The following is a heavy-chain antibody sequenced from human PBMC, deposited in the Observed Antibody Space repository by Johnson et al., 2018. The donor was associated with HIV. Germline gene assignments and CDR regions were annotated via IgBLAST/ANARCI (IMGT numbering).Heavy chain of an antibody. J-gene: IGHJ3*02. V-gene: IGHV3-15*01. CDR1: GFSFSNTW. CDR3: TTGDCSGGSCHAFDI. CDR2: IKRKSDGGTT. Sequence: VQLVESGGGLVQPGGSLRLSCAASGFSFSNTWLSWVRQAPGKGLEWVARIKRKSDGGTTDYAAPVKGRFSISRDDSKSTLYLQMNSLKSEDMAVYYCTTGDCSGGSCHAFDIWGQGTMVTDSS. D-gene: IGHD2-15*01.